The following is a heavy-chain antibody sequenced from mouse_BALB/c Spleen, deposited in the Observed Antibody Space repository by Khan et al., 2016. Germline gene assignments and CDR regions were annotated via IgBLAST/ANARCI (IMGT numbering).Heavy chain of an antibody. CDR1: GYTFTSYV. D-gene: IGHD2-14*01. CDR3: ARWGYRYDFWFEY. V-gene: IGHV1S136*01. J-gene: IGHJ3*01. CDR2: INPNNAGA. Sequence: VQLQQSGPELVKPGASVKMSCKASGYTFTSYVMHWVKQKPGQGLEWIGYINPNNAGAKYNENFKGTATLTSDKSSSTAYMELSSLTSEDSAVYYGARWGYRYDFWFEYWGQGTLVTVSA.